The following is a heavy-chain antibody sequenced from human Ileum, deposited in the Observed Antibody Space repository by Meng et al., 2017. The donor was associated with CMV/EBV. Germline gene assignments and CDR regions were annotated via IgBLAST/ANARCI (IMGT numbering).Heavy chain of an antibody. CDR3: AKYSGPSRWFDP. CDR2: IYYNGIT. V-gene: IGHV4-30-4*01. D-gene: IGHD5-12*01. J-gene: IGHJ5*02. CDR1: GASITNDDYY. Sequence: QGQLEGSGPGLVKPSQTLSLTCTVSGASITNDDYYWSWIRQPPGKGLEWIGYIYYNGITYYNPSLKSRIAILVDTSKSQFSLIVSSVTAADTAVYYCAKYSGPSRWFDPWGQGTLVTVSS.